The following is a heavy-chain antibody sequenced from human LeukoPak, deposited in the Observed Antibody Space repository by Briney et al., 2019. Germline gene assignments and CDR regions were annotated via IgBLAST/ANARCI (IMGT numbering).Heavy chain of an antibody. CDR3: ARQTVGLFKTNFDY. J-gene: IGHJ4*02. CDR2: TNHSGST. CDR1: GGSFSGYY. V-gene: IGHV4-34*01. D-gene: IGHD4-23*01. Sequence: SETLSLTCAVYGGSFSGYYWSWIRQPPGKGLEWIGETNHSGSTNYNPSLKSRVTISVDTSKNQFSLKLSSVTAADTAVYYCARQTVGLFKTNFDYWGQGTLVTVSS.